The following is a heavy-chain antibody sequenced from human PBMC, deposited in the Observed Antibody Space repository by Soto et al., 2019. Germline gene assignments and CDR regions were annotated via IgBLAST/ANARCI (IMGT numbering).Heavy chain of an antibody. CDR2: ISYDGSNK. CDR1: GFTFSSYA. V-gene: IGHV3-30-3*01. D-gene: IGHD3-10*01. J-gene: IGHJ5*02. Sequence: GGSLRLSCAASGFTFSSYAMHWVRQAPGKGLEWVAVISYDGSNKYYADSVKGRFTISRDNSKNTLYLQMNSLRAEDTAVYYCARDSKQGLLWFVFDPWGQGTLVTVSS. CDR3: ARDSKQGLLWFVFDP.